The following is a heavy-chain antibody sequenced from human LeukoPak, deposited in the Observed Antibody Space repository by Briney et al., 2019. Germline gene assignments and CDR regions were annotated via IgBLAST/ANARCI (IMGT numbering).Heavy chain of an antibody. D-gene: IGHD6-19*01. CDR1: GFSFSSYW. CDR3: ARDYGYSSGRFDY. J-gene: IGHJ4*02. CDR2: IKQDGSEK. Sequence: GGSLRLSCAASGFSFSSYWMSWVRQAPGKELEWVANIKQDGSEKHYADSVKGRSTISRDNAKNSLYLRMNSLRAEDTAVYYCARDYGYSSGRFDYWGQGTLVTVSS. V-gene: IGHV3-7*01.